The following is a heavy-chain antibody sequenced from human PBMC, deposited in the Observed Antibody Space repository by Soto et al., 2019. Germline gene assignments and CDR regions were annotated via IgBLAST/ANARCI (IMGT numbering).Heavy chain of an antibody. J-gene: IGHJ4*02. D-gene: IGHD5-12*01. CDR2: IKRDGSEK. V-gene: IGHV3-7*05. Sequence: PGGSLRLSCAASGFTFSSYWMSWVRQAPGKGLEWVANIKRDGSEKYYVDSVKGRFTISRDNAKNSLYLQMNSLRAEDTAVYYCARDRTGGYSGYPDYWGQGTLVTVSS. CDR3: ARDRTGGYSGYPDY. CDR1: GFTFSSYW.